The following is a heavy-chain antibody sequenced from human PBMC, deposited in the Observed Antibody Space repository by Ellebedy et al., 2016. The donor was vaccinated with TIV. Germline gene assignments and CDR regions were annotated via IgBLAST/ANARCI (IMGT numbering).Heavy chain of an antibody. J-gene: IGHJ4*02. CDR3: ASPEGLAAAGYDY. D-gene: IGHD6-13*01. Sequence: AASVKVSCKASDITYGISWVRQAPGQGLEWMGWISPYNGDIKYAQKFQGRVTMTTDTSTSTAYMELRSLRSDDMAVYYCASPEGLAAAGYDYWGQGTLVTVSS. CDR1: DITYG. V-gene: IGHV1-18*03. CDR2: ISPYNGDI.